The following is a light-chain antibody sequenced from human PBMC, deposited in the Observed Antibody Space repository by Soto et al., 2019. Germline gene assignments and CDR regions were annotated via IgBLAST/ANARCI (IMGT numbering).Light chain of an antibody. CDR2: GAS. CDR1: QSVSSSY. Sequence: EIVLTQSPGTLSLSPGERATLSCRASQSVSSSYLAWYQQKPGQAPRLLIYGASSMATGIPDRSSGSGSGPDFTLTISRLEPEDFAVYYCQQYGSSPGFTFGPGTNVDIK. J-gene: IGKJ3*01. V-gene: IGKV3-20*01. CDR3: QQYGSSPGFT.